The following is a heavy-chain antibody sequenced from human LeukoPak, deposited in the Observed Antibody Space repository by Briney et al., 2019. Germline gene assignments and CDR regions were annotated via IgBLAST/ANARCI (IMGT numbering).Heavy chain of an antibody. CDR3: ARDKIRLGDAFDI. CDR2: ISSSSTYI. J-gene: IGHJ3*02. CDR1: GFAFSAYS. V-gene: IGHV3-21*01. D-gene: IGHD6-19*01. Sequence: GGSLRLSCEASGFAFSAYSMNWVRQAPGKGLEWVSSISSSSTYIYYADSVKGRFTISRDSATNSLYLQMKSLRAEDTAVYYCARDKIRLGDAFDIWGQGTMVTVSS.